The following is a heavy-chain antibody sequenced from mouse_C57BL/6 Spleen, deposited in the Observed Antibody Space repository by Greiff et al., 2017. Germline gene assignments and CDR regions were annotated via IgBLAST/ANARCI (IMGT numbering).Heavy chain of an antibody. D-gene: IGHD1-1*01. V-gene: IGHV6-3*01. CDR1: GFTFSNYW. Sequence: EAKVVESGGGLVQPGGSMKLSCVASGFTFSNYWMNWVRQSPEKGLEWVAQIRLKSDNYATHYAESVKGRFTISRDDSKSSVYLQMNNLRAEDTGIYYCTGSYYYGSSLFAYWGQGTLVTVSA. J-gene: IGHJ3*01. CDR2: IRLKSDNYAT. CDR3: TGSYYYGSSLFAY.